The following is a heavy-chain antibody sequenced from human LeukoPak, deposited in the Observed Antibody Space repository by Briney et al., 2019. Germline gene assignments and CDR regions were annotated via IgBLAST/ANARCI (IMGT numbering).Heavy chain of an antibody. CDR1: GFTFSSYE. D-gene: IGHD4-17*01. CDR2: ITTSGRTI. V-gene: IGHV3-48*03. J-gene: IGHJ4*02. Sequence: GGSLRLSCAASGFTFSSYEMNWVRQAPGKGLEWVSYITTSGRTIYYADSVKGRFTISRDNAKNSLYLQMNSLRAEDTAVYYCARGEDYGTNSFDYWGQGALVTVSS. CDR3: ARGEDYGTNSFDY.